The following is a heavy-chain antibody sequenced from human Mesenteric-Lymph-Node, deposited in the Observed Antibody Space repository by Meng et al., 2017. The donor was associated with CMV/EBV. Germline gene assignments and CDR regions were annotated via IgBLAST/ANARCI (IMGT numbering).Heavy chain of an antibody. CDR3: AKDLTYCSGDCYLTPGGYFDY. D-gene: IGHD2-21*01. J-gene: IGHJ4*02. CDR1: GFTFSDYS. V-gene: IGHV3-69-1*01. CDR2: ISSSNYI. Sequence: GGSLRLSCTASGFTFSDYSMNWVRQAPGKGLEWVSSISSSNYIYYADSVRGRSTISRDNAKNSLYLQMNSLRAEDTAVYYCAKDLTYCSGDCYLTPGGYFDYWGQGTLVTVSS.